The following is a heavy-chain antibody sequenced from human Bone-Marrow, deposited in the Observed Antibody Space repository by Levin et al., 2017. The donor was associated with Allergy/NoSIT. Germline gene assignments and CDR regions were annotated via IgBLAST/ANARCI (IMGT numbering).Heavy chain of an antibody. V-gene: IGHV3-48*02. D-gene: IGHD2-15*01. Sequence: GESLEISCVVSGFSFSDYGMNWVRQAPGKGLEWVSFIGETSASSTNYADSVRGRFTISRDNAKNSVYLQMNSLRDEDTGVYYCARDPSGLLDFDYWGQGTLVTVSS. CDR1: GFSFSDYG. CDR2: IGETSASST. J-gene: IGHJ4*02. CDR3: ARDPSGLLDFDY.